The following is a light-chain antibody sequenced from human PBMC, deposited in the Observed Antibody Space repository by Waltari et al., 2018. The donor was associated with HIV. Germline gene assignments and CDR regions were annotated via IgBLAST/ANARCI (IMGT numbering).Light chain of an antibody. V-gene: IGLV1-51*01. CDR2: DNN. CDR1: SSNIGNNF. J-gene: IGLJ1*01. Sequence: QSVLTQPPSVSAAPGQKVTVSCSGSSSNIGNNFVSWYQQLPGTAPRLLIYDNNKRPSGIPARFSGSKSGTSATLGITGLQTGDEADYYCGTWDSSLSAYVFGTETKVTVL. CDR3: GTWDSSLSAYV.